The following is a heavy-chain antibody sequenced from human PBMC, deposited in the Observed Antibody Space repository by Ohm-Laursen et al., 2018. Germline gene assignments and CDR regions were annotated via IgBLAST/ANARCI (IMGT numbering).Heavy chain of an antibody. V-gene: IGHV1-2*06. J-gene: IGHJ6*02. D-gene: IGHD3-3*01. CDR3: VLGWSTGVDI. Sequence: ASVKVSCKASGYTFTSYGISWVRQAPGQGLEWVGRVVPSSGGTNFAQKFQGRVTMTRDTSITTAYMELSGLISDDTAVYYCVLGWSTGVDIWGQGTTVTVSS. CDR1: GYTFTSYG. CDR2: VVPSSGGT.